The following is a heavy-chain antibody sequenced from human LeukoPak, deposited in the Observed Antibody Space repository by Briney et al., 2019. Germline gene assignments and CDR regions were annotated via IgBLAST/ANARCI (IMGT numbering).Heavy chain of an antibody. V-gene: IGHV3-23*01. CDR2: ISGSGGGT. D-gene: IGHD5-18*01. J-gene: IGHJ4*02. CDR1: GFSFSSYA. Sequence: GGSLRLSCAASGFSFSSYAMSWVRQAPGKGLEWVSAISGSGGGTYYADSVKGRFTISRDNSKNTLYLQMNSLRAEDTAVYYCAKNPEYTYANYWGQGTLVTVSS. CDR3: AKNPEYTYANY.